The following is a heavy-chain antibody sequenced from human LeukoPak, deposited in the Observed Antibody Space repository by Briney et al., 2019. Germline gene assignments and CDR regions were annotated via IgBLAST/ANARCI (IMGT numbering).Heavy chain of an antibody. J-gene: IGHJ4*02. D-gene: IGHD2-2*01. CDR3: ARVLGCSGTSCFGGTFDY. CDR1: GFTFSDYY. CDR2: ISSSGSTI. Sequence: GGSLRLSCAASGFTFSDYYMSWIRQAPGKGLEWVSYISSSGSTIYYADSVKGRFTISRDNAKNSLYLQMNSLRAEDTAVYYCARVLGCSGTSCFGGTFDYWGQGTLVTVSS. V-gene: IGHV3-11*04.